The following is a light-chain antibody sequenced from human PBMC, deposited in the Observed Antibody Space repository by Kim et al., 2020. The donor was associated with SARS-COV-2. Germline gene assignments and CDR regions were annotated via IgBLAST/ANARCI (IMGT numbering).Light chain of an antibody. J-gene: IGKJ1*01. Sequence: ASAGDRVTIAWRASEGISSYLAWYQQQPGNAPKLLIVAASTLQRGVPSRFSGSGSGTDFTLTISCLQYEDFATYYSQQYYSYPWTFGQGTKVEIK. V-gene: IGKV1-8*01. CDR2: AAS. CDR3: QQYYSYPWT. CDR1: EGISSY.